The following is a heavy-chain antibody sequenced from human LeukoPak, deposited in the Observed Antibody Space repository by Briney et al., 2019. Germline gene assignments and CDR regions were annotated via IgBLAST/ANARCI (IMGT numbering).Heavy chain of an antibody. CDR3: ARESSGGSHFDY. CDR2: IYSGGST. V-gene: IGHV3-66*01. J-gene: IGHJ4*02. CDR1: GFTFSNAW. D-gene: IGHD3-10*01. Sequence: GGSLRLSCAASGFTFSNAWMSWVRQAPGKGLEWVSVIYSGGSTYYADSVKGRFTISRDNSKNTLYLQMNSLRAEDTAVYYCARESSGGSHFDYWGQGTLVTVSS.